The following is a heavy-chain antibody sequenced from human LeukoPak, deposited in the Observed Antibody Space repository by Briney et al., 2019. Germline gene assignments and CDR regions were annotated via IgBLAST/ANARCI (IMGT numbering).Heavy chain of an antibody. J-gene: IGHJ4*02. Sequence: ASVKASCKASGYTFTGYYMHWVRQAPGQGLEWMGWINPNSGGTNYAQKFQGWVTMTRDTSISTAYMELSRLRSDDTAVYYCARGGPPMDTAMVSLNYWGQGTLVTVSS. CDR2: INPNSGGT. CDR3: ARGGPPMDTAMVSLNY. V-gene: IGHV1-2*04. CDR1: GYTFTGYY. D-gene: IGHD5-18*01.